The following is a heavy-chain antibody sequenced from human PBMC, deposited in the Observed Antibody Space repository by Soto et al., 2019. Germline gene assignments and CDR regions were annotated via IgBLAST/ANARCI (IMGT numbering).Heavy chain of an antibody. D-gene: IGHD2-15*01. CDR3: ERDCSGGSCCPGMDV. Sequence: EVQLVESGGGLVKPGGSLRLSCAASGFNFNSYTINWVRQAPGKRLEWLSSISSSGYIFSTDSVRGRFTISRDNAKNSVYLQVNSLRAEDTAVYFCERDCSGGSCCPGMDVWGQGTTVTVSS. CDR2: ISSSGYI. V-gene: IGHV3-21*01. J-gene: IGHJ6*02. CDR1: GFNFNSYT.